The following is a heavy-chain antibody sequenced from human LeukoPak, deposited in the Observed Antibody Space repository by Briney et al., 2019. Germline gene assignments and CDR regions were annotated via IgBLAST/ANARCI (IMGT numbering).Heavy chain of an antibody. CDR1: GGTFSSYA. CDR3: ASLWWLRGPYARESVDY. J-gene: IGHJ4*02. D-gene: IGHD5-12*01. CDR2: IIPFFGTA. Sequence: ASVTVSCKASGGTFSSYAISWVRQAPRQGLEWMEGIIPFFGTANCAQKFQCRVTITADESTSTAYMERSSLRSEDTAVYYCASLWWLRGPYARESVDYWGQGTLVTVSS. V-gene: IGHV1-69*13.